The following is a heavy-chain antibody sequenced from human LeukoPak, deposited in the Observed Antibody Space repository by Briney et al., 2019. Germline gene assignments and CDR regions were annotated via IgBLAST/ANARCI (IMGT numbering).Heavy chain of an antibody. CDR1: GGSISSYY. Sequence: SETLSLTCTVSGGSISSYYWSWIRQHPGKGLEWVGYIYYSGSTNYNPSLKRRVTISVDTSKNQFSLKLSSVTAADTAVYYCARWSVGGDYVFLDYWGQGTLVTVSS. V-gene: IGHV4-59*01. CDR2: IYYSGST. J-gene: IGHJ4*02. D-gene: IGHD4-17*01. CDR3: ARWSVGGDYVFLDY.